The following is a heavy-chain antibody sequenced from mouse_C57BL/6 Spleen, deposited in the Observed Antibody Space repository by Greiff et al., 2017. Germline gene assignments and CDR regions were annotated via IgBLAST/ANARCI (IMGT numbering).Heavy chain of an antibody. CDR2: ISNGGGST. D-gene: IGHD2-2*01. CDR1: GFTFSDYY. CDR3: ARSYGYDEGDYFDY. J-gene: IGHJ2*01. V-gene: IGHV5-12*01. Sequence: EVQGVESGGGLVQPGGSLKLSCAASGFTFSDYYMYWVRQTPEKRLEWVAYISNGGGSTYYPDTVKGRFTISRDNAKNTLYLQMSRLKSEDTAMYYCARSYGYDEGDYFDYWGQGTTLTVSS.